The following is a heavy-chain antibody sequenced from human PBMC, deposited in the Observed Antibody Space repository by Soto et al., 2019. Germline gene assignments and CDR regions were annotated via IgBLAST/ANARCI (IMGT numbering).Heavy chain of an antibody. CDR2: IYHSGST. V-gene: IGHV4-38-2*01. CDR3: ARVGGYGMDV. CDR1: GYSISSGYY. Sequence: SETLTLTCAVSGYSISSGYYWGWIRQPPGKGLEWIGSIYHSGSTYNNPSLKSRVTISVDTSKNQFSLKLSSVTAADTAVYYCARVGGYGMDVWGQGTTVTVSS. J-gene: IGHJ6*02. D-gene: IGHD3-10*01.